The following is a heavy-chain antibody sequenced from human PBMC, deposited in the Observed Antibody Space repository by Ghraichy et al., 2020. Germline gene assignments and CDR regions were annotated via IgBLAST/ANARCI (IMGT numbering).Heavy chain of an antibody. CDR3: AKDSSWYATHLDY. CDR1: GFTFSSYG. J-gene: IGHJ4*02. CDR2: IRYDGSNK. D-gene: IGHD6-13*01. Sequence: LSLTCAASGFTFSSYGMHWVRQAPGKGLEWVAFIRYDGSNKYYADSVKGRFTISRDNSKNTLYLQMNSLRAEDTAVYYCAKDSSWYATHLDYWGQGTLVTVSS. V-gene: IGHV3-30*02.